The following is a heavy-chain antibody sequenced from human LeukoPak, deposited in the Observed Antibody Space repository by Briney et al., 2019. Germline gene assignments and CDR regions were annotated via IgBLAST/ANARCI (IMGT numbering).Heavy chain of an antibody. CDR2: INHSGST. CDR3: ARLFGWSMVRASPRFDY. CDR1: GGSFSGYY. V-gene: IGHV4-34*01. Sequence: SETLSLTCAVYGGSFSGYYWSWIRQPPGKGLEWIGEINHSGSTNYNPSLKSRVTISVDTSKNQFSLKLSSVTAADTAVYYCARLFGWSMVRASPRFDYWGQGTLVTVSS. J-gene: IGHJ4*02. D-gene: IGHD3-10*01.